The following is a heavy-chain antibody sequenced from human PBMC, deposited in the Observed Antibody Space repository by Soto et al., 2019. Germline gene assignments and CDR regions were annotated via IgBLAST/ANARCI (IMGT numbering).Heavy chain of an antibody. CDR3: ARDGVATYYYYGMDG. CDR1: GYTFTRSG. D-gene: IGHD5-12*01. J-gene: IGHJ6*02. CDR2: ISSYNGET. Sequence: QVQLVQSGAEVKKPGASVKVSCKASGYTFTRSGISWVRQAPGQGPEWMGWISSYNGETNYAQTFQGRVTMTTDTSKSTAYMELRGLRSDDMAVYYGARDGVATYYYYGMDGWGQGPPVTVSS. V-gene: IGHV1-18*03.